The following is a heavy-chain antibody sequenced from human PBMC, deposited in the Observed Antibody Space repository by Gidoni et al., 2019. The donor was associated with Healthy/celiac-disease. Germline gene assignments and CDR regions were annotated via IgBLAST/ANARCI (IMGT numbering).Heavy chain of an antibody. D-gene: IGHD3-22*01. CDR1: GFTFSSYA. V-gene: IGHV3-23*01. J-gene: IGHJ4*02. CDR2: IIGSGGST. Sequence: EVQLLESGGGLVQPGGSLRLSCAASGFTFSSYAMSWVRQAPGKGLEWGSAIIGSGGSTYYADSVKGRFTISRDNSKNTLYLQMNSLRAEDTAVYYCAKAFTMIVVVIDYWGQGTLVTVSS. CDR3: AKAFTMIVVVIDY.